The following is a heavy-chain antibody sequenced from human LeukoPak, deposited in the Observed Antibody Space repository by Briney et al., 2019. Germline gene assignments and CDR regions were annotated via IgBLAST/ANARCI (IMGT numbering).Heavy chain of an antibody. CDR2: IKQVGSEK. V-gene: IGHV3-7*05. CDR1: GFPYSDYY. Sequence: PGGPVRLSCAASGFPYSDYYMSGVRQARGKGLEWVANIKQVGSEKYHVDSVKGRFTISRDNAKYSLYLQMISLRAEDAAVYYCASRAGYTGSWSVFDYWGQGTLVTVSS. CDR3: ASRAGYTGSWSVFDY. J-gene: IGHJ4*02. D-gene: IGHD6-13*01.